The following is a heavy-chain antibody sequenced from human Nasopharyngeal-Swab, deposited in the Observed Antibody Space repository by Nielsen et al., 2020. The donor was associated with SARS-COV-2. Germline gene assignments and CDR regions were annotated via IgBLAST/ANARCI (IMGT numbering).Heavy chain of an antibody. CDR3: ARGYSSGWYGHYFDY. V-gene: IGHV4-39*01. CDR2: MFYTGTT. D-gene: IGHD6-19*01. CDR1: GASISSSDFY. Sequence: SETLSLTCTVSGASISSSDFYWGWIRQPPGKGLAWIGSMFYTGTTYYSSSLTSRVTISADVSKNQISLKLSFVTAADTALYYCARGYSSGWYGHYFDYWGQGTLITVSS. J-gene: IGHJ4*02.